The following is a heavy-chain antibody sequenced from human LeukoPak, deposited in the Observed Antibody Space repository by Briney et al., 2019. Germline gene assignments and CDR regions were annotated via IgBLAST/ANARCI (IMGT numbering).Heavy chain of an antibody. Sequence: PGGSLSLSCAASGFTFSSYSMNWVRQAPGKGLEWVSSISSSSSSIHYADSVKGRFTISRDNAKNSLYLQMNSLRAEDTAVYYCARASGDIVETATMGSYWGQGTLVTVSS. D-gene: IGHD5-18*01. V-gene: IGHV3-21*01. CDR3: ARASGDIVETATMGSY. J-gene: IGHJ4*02. CDR1: GFTFSSYS. CDR2: ISSSSSSI.